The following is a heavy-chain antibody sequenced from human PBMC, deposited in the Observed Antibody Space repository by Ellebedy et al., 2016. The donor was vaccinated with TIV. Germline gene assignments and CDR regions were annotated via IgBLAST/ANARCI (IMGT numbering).Heavy chain of an antibody. CDR2: ISYDGSDK. J-gene: IGHJ6*02. Sequence: PGGSLRLSCTVSGFTFSSYAIHWVRLAPGKGLEWVTLISYDGSDKYNADSVKGRFTISRDNSKNTVYLPMNSLRAEDTAVYYCAREVLGGQGDIDVWGQGTAVTVSS. V-gene: IGHV3-30-3*01. CDR1: GFTFSSYA. D-gene: IGHD4/OR15-4a*01. CDR3: AREVLGGQGDIDV.